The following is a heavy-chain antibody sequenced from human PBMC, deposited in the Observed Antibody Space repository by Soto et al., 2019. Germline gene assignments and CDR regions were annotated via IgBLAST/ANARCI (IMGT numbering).Heavy chain of an antibody. CDR1: GYSFSTYG. V-gene: IGHV1-18*01. CDR3: ARRAGTSHHVDY. J-gene: IGHJ4*02. D-gene: IGHD1-7*01. CDR2: ISAYTYNT. Sequence: QVQLVQSGAEVKKPGASVKVSCKASGYSFSTYGISWVRQAPGQGLEWMGWISAYTYNTNYAQKFQGRVTMTTDSSTSTAYLALRSLRSDYTAVYYRARRAGTSHHVDYWGQGTLVTVSS.